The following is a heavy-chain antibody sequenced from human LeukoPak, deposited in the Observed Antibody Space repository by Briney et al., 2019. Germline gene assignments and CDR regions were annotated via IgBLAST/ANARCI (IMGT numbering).Heavy chain of an antibody. Sequence: GGSLRLSCAASGFTFSTYAMGLVRQAPGEGLRWVSSISGNGVTTYYADSVKGRFTISRDNSKNTLYLQMNSLRAEDTALYYCAKALYGGNTVWGQGTLVTVSS. CDR3: AKALYGGNTV. J-gene: IGHJ4*02. V-gene: IGHV3-23*01. CDR1: GFTFSTYA. D-gene: IGHD4-23*01. CDR2: ISGNGVTT.